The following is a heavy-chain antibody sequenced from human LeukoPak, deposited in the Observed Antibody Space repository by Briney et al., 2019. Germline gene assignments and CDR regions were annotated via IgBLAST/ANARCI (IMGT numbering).Heavy chain of an antibody. CDR1: EDTFTGYY. J-gene: IGHJ6*02. CDR2: VNPCNCFT. D-gene: IGHD2-2*01. Sequence: ALVKASCRASEDTFTGYYINWVRQAPGQGLEWRGWVNPCNCFTEYAQEFQGRVTMTRDTPLSTAYMELSKLRSDDTAVYYCTTDHCTRTNCYEDYYLGMDVWGQGTTVTVSS. CDR3: TTDHCTRTNCYEDYYLGMDV. V-gene: IGHV1-2*02.